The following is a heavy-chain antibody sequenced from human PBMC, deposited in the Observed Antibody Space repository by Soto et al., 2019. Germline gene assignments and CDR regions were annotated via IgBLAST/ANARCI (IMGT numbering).Heavy chain of an antibody. J-gene: IGHJ5*02. D-gene: IGHD5-12*01. Sequence: SSETLSLTCTVSGDSISSNYWSWIRQPPGSGLVWIGSVSYSGTTNYNPSLKGRVTMSVDTSKNQFSLKLNSVTAADTAVYYCVRDMRATIILVGHTNFFDHWGQGALVTVSS. CDR1: GDSISSNY. CDR2: VSYSGTT. V-gene: IGHV4-59*01. CDR3: VRDMRATIILVGHTNFFDH.